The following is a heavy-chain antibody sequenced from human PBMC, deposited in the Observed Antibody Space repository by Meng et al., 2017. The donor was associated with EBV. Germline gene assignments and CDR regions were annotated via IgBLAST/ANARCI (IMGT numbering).Heavy chain of an antibody. J-gene: IGHJ4*02. CDR2: YDPEDGET. D-gene: IGHD3-22*01. V-gene: IGHV1-24*01. CDR1: GYTLTELC. Sequence: QVQPVQSGAEVKKPGAGGKVSCKVSGYTLTELCMYWVRQAPGKGLEWMGGYDPEDGETIYALKFQGRVAMTEDTSTDTAYMELSSLRSEDTAVYYCITRAHSSGYYYWGQGTLVTVSS. CDR3: ITRAHSSGYYY.